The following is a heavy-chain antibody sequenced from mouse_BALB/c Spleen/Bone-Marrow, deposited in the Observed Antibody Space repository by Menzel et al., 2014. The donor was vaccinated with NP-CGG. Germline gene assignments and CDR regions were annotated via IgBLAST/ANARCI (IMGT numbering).Heavy chain of an antibody. CDR2: IYPGDGDT. CDR1: GYAFXSYW. CDR3: ARNSGAMDY. V-gene: IGHV1-80*01. D-gene: IGHD3-1*01. J-gene: IGHJ4*01. Sequence: QVQLKDSGAELVRPGSSVKISCKASGYAFXSYWMNWVKQRPGQGLEWIGQIYPGDGDTNYNGKFKGKATLTADKSSSTAYMQLSSLTSEDSAVYFCARNSGAMDYWGQGTSVTVSS.